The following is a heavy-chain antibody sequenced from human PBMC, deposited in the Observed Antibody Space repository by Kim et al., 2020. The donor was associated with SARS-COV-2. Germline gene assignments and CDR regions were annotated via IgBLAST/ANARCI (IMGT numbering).Heavy chain of an antibody. D-gene: IGHD3-22*01. Sequence: VKGRFTISRDDAKNTAYMQMNSLKTEDTAVYYCTRPYYDDSSGYSGAFDIWGQGTMVTVSS. V-gene: IGHV3-73*01. J-gene: IGHJ3*02. CDR3: TRPYYDDSSGYSGAFDI.